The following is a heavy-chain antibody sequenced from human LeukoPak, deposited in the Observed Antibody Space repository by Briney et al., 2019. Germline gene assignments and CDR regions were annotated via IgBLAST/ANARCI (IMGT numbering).Heavy chain of an antibody. D-gene: IGHD3-9*01. CDR1: GGSFSGYY. CDR2: INHSGTT. V-gene: IGHV4-34*01. Sequence: PSETLSLTCAVYGGSFSGYYWTWIRHPPGKGLGWIGEINHSGTTNYNSSLESRVTISVDTSTNQFSLKLSSVTAADTAVYYCAGEDVLTGYYAFDYWGHGTLVTVSS. CDR3: AGEDVLTGYYAFDY. J-gene: IGHJ4*01.